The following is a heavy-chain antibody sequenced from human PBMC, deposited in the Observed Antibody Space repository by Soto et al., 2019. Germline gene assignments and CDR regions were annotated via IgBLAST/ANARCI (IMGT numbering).Heavy chain of an antibody. J-gene: IGHJ4*02. D-gene: IGHD4-17*01. V-gene: IGHV2-70*04. CDR3: ARSPRGFTVATYFFDY. Sequence: ESGPTLVNPTQTLTLTCTFSGFSLSSKGMRVSWIRQPPGKALEWLARIDWDDDKFYSPSLRTRLTISKDTSKNQVVLTMTNVDPKDTATYYCARSPRGFTVATYFFDYWRQGTLVTVSS. CDR1: GFSLSSKGMR. CDR2: IDWDDDK.